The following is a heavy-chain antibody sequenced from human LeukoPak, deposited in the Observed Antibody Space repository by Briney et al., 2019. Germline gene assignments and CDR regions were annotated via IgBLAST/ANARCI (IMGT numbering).Heavy chain of an antibody. CDR3: ARAPGGNAGNFQH. CDR2: IYYSGST. D-gene: IGHD4-23*01. J-gene: IGHJ1*01. Sequence: SETLSLTRTVSGGSISTYYWNWIRQPPGKGLEWIGYIYYSGSTNYNPSLKSRVTISVDTSKNHFSLKLSSVTAADTAVYYCARAPGGNAGNFQHWGQGTLVTVSS. CDR1: GGSISTYY. V-gene: IGHV4-59*01.